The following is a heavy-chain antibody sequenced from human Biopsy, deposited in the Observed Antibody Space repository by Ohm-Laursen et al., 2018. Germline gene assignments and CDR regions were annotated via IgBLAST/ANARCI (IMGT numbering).Heavy chain of an antibody. CDR1: GFTFQDHA. CDR2: ISWNSGSI. V-gene: IGHV3-9*01. J-gene: IGHJ4*02. Sequence: SLRLSCTASGFTFQDHAMHWVRQAPGKGLEWVSGISWNSGSINYAVSVQGRFTISRDNAKNSLYLQMNSLRLEDTALYYCARLGERHWLWYFDVWGQGALVTVSS. CDR3: ARLGERHWLWYFDV. D-gene: IGHD2-21*01.